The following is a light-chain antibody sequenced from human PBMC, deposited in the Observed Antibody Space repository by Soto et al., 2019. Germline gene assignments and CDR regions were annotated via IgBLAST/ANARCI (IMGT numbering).Light chain of an antibody. CDR2: GNS. J-gene: IGLJ1*01. V-gene: IGLV1-40*01. CDR1: SSNIGAGYD. CDR3: QSYDSSLSAYV. Sequence: HSFLAQPPSVSGAPGQKVTSSCTGSSSNIGAGYDLHWYQQLPGTAPKLLLYGNSNRPSGVPDRFSGSKSGTSASLAITGLQAEDEADYYCQSYDSSLSAYVFGTGTKVTVL.